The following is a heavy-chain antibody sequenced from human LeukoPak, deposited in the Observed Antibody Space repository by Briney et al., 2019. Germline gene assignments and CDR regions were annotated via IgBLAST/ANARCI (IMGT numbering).Heavy chain of an antibody. CDR3: AREQGYADYYYGMDV. D-gene: IGHD3-16*01. V-gene: IGHV3-66*01. CDR1: EFSVSVTS. J-gene: IGHJ6*02. CDR2: IDYDGRT. Sequence: PGGSLRLSCVASEFSVSVTSMSWVRQAPGKGLEWVSLIDYDGRTAYADSVKGRFIISRDNSNNTLYLQMNGLTAGDTAVYYCAREQGYADYYYGMDVWGQGTTVTVSS.